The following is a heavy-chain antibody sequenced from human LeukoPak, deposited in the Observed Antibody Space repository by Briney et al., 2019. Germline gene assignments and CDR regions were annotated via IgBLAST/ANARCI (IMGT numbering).Heavy chain of an antibody. J-gene: IGHJ6*02. V-gene: IGHV3-30*03. CDR1: GFTFSSYG. CDR3: ARDTDYYDSSGYYCYGMDV. D-gene: IGHD3-22*01. CDR2: ISYDGSNK. Sequence: GGSLRLSCAASGFTFSSYGMHWVRQAPGKGLEWVAVISYDGSNKYYADSVKGRFTISRDNSKNTLYLQMNSLRAEDTAVYYCARDTDYYDSSGYYCYGMDVWGQGTTVTVSS.